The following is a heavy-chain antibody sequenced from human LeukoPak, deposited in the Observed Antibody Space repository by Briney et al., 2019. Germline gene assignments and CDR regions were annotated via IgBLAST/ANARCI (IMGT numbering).Heavy chain of an antibody. V-gene: IGHV3-30*18. Sequence: GGSLRLSCAASGFTFSSYGMHWVRQAPGKGLDGVAVISYDGSNKYYADSVKGRFTISRDNSKNTPYLQMNSLRAEDTAVYYCAKDGSLGDYYYYGMDVWGQGTTVTVSS. J-gene: IGHJ6*02. CDR1: GFTFSSYG. CDR2: ISYDGSNK. CDR3: AKDGSLGDYYYYGMDV.